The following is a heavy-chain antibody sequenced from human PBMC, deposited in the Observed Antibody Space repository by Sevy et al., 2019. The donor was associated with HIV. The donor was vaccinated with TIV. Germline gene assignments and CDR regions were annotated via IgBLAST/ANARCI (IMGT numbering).Heavy chain of an antibody. CDR2: ISSSSSYI. V-gene: IGHV3-21*01. J-gene: IGHJ3*02. CDR3: ARGPARISAPDRDI. D-gene: IGHD6-13*01. CDR1: GFTLSSYS. Sequence: GSLRLSCAASGFTLSSYSMNWVRQAPGKGLEWVSYISSSSSYIYYADSVKGRFTISRDNAKNSLYLQMNSLRAEDTAVYHCARGPARISAPDRDIWGQGTMVTVSS.